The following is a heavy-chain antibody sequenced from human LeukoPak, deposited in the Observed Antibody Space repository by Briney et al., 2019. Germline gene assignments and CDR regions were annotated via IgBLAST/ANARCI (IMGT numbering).Heavy chain of an antibody. D-gene: IGHD3-22*01. CDR1: GFTFSSYE. CDR3: AREGYYDSSGYLGVFDY. V-gene: IGHV3-48*03. J-gene: IGHJ4*02. CDR2: ISSSGSTK. Sequence: GGSLRLSCAASGFTFSSYEMNWVRQAPGKGLGWVSHISSSGSTKAYADSVKGRFTISRDNAKNSLYLQINSLRAEDTAVYYCAREGYYDSSGYLGVFDYWGQGTLVTVSS.